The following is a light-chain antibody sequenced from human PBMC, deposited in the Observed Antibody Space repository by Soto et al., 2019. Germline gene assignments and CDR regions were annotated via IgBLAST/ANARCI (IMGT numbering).Light chain of an antibody. V-gene: IGKV1-13*02. J-gene: IGKJ5*01. CDR2: DAS. Sequence: AIQLTQSPSSLSASVGERVTITCRASQAIRNAVAWYQQKPGKAPRLLIYDASSLESGVPSRFSGSGSGTDFTLTISSLQPEDFATYYCQQSYSTPSTTFGQGTRLEIK. CDR1: QAIRNA. CDR3: QQSYSTPSTT.